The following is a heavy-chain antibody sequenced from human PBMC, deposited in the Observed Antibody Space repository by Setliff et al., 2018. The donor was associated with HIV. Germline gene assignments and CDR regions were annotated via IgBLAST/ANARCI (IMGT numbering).Heavy chain of an antibody. Sequence: ASVKVSCKASGYNLHNYGITWVRQAPGQGLEWMGWIYPNTGGTNYAQKFQGRVTMTRDTSISTAYMELSRLRSDDTAVYYCAREKRDIVVVPAVFGALDIWGQGTMVTVSS. CDR2: IYPNTGGT. D-gene: IGHD2-2*01. J-gene: IGHJ3*02. V-gene: IGHV1-2*02. CDR1: GYNLHNYG. CDR3: AREKRDIVVVPAVFGALDI.